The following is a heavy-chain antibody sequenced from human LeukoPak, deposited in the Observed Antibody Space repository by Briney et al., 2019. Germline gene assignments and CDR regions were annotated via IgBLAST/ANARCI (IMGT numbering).Heavy chain of an antibody. V-gene: IGHV3-9*01. Sequence: GGSLRLSCVASGFTFDDYAMDWVRQAPGKGLEWVSGINWNGGSIGYADSVKGRFIISRDNAKNSLYLQMNSLRDEDTAVYYCANLGPPGRDHYLESWGQGTLVTVSS. J-gene: IGHJ4*02. D-gene: IGHD5-24*01. CDR3: ANLGPPGRDHYLES. CDR1: GFTFDDYA. CDR2: INWNGGSI.